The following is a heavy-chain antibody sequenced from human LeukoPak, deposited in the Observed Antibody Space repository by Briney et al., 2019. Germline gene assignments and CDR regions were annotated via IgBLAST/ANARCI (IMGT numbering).Heavy chain of an antibody. V-gene: IGHV5-51*01. CDR2: IFPGDSDT. Sequence: GESLKISCKGSGYSFPSYWIGWVRQMPGKGLECMGIIFPGDSDTRYSPSFQGQVTISADKSISTAYLQWSSLKASDTAMYYCAKIRDGRAFGAIDYWGQGTLVTVSS. J-gene: IGHJ4*02. CDR3: AKIRDGRAFGAIDY. CDR1: GYSFPSYW. D-gene: IGHD3-10*01.